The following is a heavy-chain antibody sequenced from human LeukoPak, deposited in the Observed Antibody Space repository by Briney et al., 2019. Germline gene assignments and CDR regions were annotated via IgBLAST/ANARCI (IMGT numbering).Heavy chain of an antibody. D-gene: IGHD6-19*01. CDR3: AKDLSDSSDYWYGELDY. V-gene: IGHV3-7*01. CDR1: GFTFSSYW. Sequence: GGSLRLSCAASGFTFSSYWMSWVRQAPGKGLEWVANIKQDGSEKYYVDSVKGRFTISRGNAKNSLYLQMNSLRTEDTAVYYCAKDLSDSSDYWYGELDYWGQGILVTVSS. J-gene: IGHJ4*02. CDR2: IKQDGSEK.